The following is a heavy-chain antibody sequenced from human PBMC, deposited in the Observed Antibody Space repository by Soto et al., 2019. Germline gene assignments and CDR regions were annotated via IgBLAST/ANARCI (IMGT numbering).Heavy chain of an antibody. CDR3: ATSGKYYYDSSGFDY. CDR1: GGTFSSYA. CDR2: IIPIFGTA. J-gene: IGHJ4*02. Sequence: GAAVKVSCKASGGTFSSYAISWVRQAPGQGLEWMGGIIPIFGTANYAQKFQGRVTITADESTSTAYMELSSLRSEDTAVYYCATSGKYYYDSSGFDYWGQGTLVTVSS. V-gene: IGHV1-69*13. D-gene: IGHD3-22*01.